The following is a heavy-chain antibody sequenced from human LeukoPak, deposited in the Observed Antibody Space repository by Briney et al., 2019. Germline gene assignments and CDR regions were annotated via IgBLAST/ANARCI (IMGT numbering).Heavy chain of an antibody. D-gene: IGHD2-15*01. CDR2: ISYDGSNK. CDR1: GFTFSSYA. V-gene: IGHV3-30-3*01. CDR3: XXETVVVAATRLDY. Sequence: ESGGSLRLSCAASGFTFSSYAMHWVRQAPGKGLEWVAVISYDGSNKYYADSVKGRFTISRDNSKNTLYLQMNSLRAEDTAVYYXXXETVVVAATRLDYWGQGTLVTVSS. J-gene: IGHJ4*02.